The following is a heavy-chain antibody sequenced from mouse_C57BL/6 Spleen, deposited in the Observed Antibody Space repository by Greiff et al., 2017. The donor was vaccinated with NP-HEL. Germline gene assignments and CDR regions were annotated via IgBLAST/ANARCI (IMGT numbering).Heavy chain of an antibody. V-gene: IGHV5-4*03. J-gene: IGHJ2*01. CDR1: GFTFSSYA. Sequence: EVNVVESGGGLVKPGGSLKLSCAASGFTFSSYAMSWVRQTPEKRLEWVATISDGGSYTYYPDNVKGRFTISRDNAKNNLYLQMSHLKSEDTAMYYCARVDYGRVDYWGQGTTLTVSS. CDR3: ARVDYGRVDY. CDR2: ISDGGSYT. D-gene: IGHD2-4*01.